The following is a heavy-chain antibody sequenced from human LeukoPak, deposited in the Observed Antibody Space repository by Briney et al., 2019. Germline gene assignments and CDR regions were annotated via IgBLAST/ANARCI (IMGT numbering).Heavy chain of an antibody. Sequence: GGSLRLSCAASGFTFSSYAMSWVRQAPGKGLEWVSAISGSGGSTYYADSVKGRFTISRDNAKNSLYLQMNSLRAEDTAVYYCARPKGIQLWLTAFDIWGQGTMVTVSS. J-gene: IGHJ3*02. D-gene: IGHD5-18*01. CDR1: GFTFSSYA. CDR3: ARPKGIQLWLTAFDI. V-gene: IGHV3-23*01. CDR2: ISGSGGST.